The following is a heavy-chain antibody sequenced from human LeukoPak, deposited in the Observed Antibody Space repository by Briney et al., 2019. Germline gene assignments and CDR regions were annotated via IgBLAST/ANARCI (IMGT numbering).Heavy chain of an antibody. V-gene: IGHV3-21*01. Sequence: GGSLRLSCAASGFTFSSYSMNWVRQAPGKGLEWVSSISSSSNSINYADSVKGRFTISRDNAKNSLYLQMNSLRAEDTAVYYCARGYSNVDYWGQGTLVTVSS. D-gene: IGHD4-11*01. CDR3: ARGYSNVDY. CDR2: ISSSSNSI. J-gene: IGHJ4*02. CDR1: GFTFSSYS.